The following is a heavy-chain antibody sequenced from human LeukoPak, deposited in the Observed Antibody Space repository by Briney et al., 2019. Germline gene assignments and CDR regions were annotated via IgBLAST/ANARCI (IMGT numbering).Heavy chain of an antibody. D-gene: IGHD2-15*01. J-gene: IGHJ4*02. CDR2: ISGSGGST. V-gene: IGHV3-23*01. CDR3: AKDSLHCSGGSCPWDY. Sequence: GGSLSLSCAASGFTFSSYAMSWVRQAPGKGLEWVSAISGSGGSTYYADSVKGRFTISRDNSKNTLYLQMNSLRAEDTAVYYCAKDSLHCSGGSCPWDYWGQGTLVTVSS. CDR1: GFTFSSYA.